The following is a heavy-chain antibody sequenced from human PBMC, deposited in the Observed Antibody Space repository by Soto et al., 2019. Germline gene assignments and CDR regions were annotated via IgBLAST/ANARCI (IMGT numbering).Heavy chain of an antibody. CDR3: ARRYGSSFDY. D-gene: IGHD6-13*01. Sequence: SETLSLTCTFSGGSISSYYWSWIRQPPGKGLEWIGYIYYSGSTNYNPSLKSRVTISVDTSKNQFSLKLSSVTAADTAVYYCARRYGSSFDYWGQGTLVTVSS. V-gene: IGHV4-59*08. J-gene: IGHJ4*02. CDR2: IYYSGST. CDR1: GGSISSYY.